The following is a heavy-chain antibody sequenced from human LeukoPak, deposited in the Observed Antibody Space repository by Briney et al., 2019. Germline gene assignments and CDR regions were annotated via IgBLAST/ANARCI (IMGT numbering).Heavy chain of an antibody. J-gene: IGHJ4*02. Sequence: SETLSLTCAVYGGSFSGYYWSWIRQPPGKGLEWIGEINHSGSTNYNPSLKSRVTISVDTSKNQFSLKLSSVTAADTAVYYCASSYSSGRVDYWGQGTLVTVSS. CDR2: INHSGST. V-gene: IGHV4-34*01. CDR1: GGSFSGYY. CDR3: ASSYSSGRVDY. D-gene: IGHD6-19*01.